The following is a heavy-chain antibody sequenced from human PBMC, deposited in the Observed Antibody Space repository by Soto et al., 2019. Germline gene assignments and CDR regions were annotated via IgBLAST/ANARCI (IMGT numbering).Heavy chain of an antibody. V-gene: IGHV4-34*01. CDR1: GGSFSGYY. D-gene: IGHD2-15*01. CDR3: AGAGGEVLVAATRPFDY. Sequence: QVQLQQWGAGLLKPSETLSLTCAVYGGSFSGYYWSWIRHPPRTGQERMGAINHSGSTNYNPSLKGRVTISIATEMNQVSLEVSAVTAADTAVYYCAGAGGEVLVAATRPFDYWGQGTLVTVSS. J-gene: IGHJ4*02. CDR2: INHSGST.